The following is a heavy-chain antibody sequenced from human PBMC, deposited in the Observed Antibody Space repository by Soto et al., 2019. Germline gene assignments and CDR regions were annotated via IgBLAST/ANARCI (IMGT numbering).Heavy chain of an antibody. CDR3: AMVDVYVTPSPQDV. CDR2: INTYNGNT. V-gene: IGHV1-18*01. D-gene: IGHD3-16*01. J-gene: IGHJ6*04. Sequence: QVQLVQSGAEVKNPGASVKVSCKASGYTFTRYGIGWARQAPGQGLEWMGWINTYNGNTNYAQNVQGRVTLTTDKSTSTAYMELRRLRSNETAIYYCAMVDVYVTPSPQDVWGKGTTVSVSS. CDR1: GYTFTRYG.